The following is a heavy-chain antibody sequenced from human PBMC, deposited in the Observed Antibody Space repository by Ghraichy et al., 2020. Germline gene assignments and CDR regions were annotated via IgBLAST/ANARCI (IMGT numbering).Heavy chain of an antibody. CDR3: ARRLAAAGGGNEYFQD. D-gene: IGHD6-13*01. J-gene: IGHJ1*01. CDR2: TSYRGAT. Sequence: SETLSLTCSVSGDSVSNRKFYWAWIRQAPGKGLEWIGSTSYRGATYYNPSLESRVVVSVDTSKNTFSLKMNYVTATDTAVYYCARRLAAAGGGNEYFQDWGQGVLVIVSS. CDR1: GDSVSNRKFY. V-gene: IGHV4-39*02.